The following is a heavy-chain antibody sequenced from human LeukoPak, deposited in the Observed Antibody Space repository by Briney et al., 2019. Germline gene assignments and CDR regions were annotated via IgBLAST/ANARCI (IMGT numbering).Heavy chain of an antibody. J-gene: IGHJ3*02. Sequence: SETLSLTCAVYGGSFSGYYWSWIRQPPGKGLEWIGEINHSGSTNYNPSLKSRVTISVDTSKNQSSLKLSSVTAADTAVYYCARVYGAGYDFRGAFDIWGQGTMVTVSS. CDR2: INHSGST. D-gene: IGHD5-12*01. CDR3: ARVYGAGYDFRGAFDI. CDR1: GGSFSGYY. V-gene: IGHV4-34*01.